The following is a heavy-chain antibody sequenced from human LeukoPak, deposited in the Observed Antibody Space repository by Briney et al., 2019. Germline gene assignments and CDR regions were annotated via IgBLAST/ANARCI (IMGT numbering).Heavy chain of an antibody. D-gene: IGHD3-22*01. CDR2: ISGSGGST. J-gene: IGHJ3*02. Sequence: GGSLRLSCAASGFTFSSYAMSWVRQAPGKGLEWVSAISGSGGSTYYADSVKGRFTISRDNSKNTLYLQMNSLRAEDTAVYYCARVGAYYYDSSGYHHAFDIWGQGTMVTVSS. CDR3: ARVGAYYYDSSGYHHAFDI. CDR1: GFTFSSYA. V-gene: IGHV3-23*01.